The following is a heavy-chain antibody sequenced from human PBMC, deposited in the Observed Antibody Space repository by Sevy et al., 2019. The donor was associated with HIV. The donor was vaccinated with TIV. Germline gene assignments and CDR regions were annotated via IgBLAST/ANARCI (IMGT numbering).Heavy chain of an antibody. CDR3: ATDPFSVTTSNDYMDV. D-gene: IGHD4-17*01. CDR2: IQEDGSDK. Sequence: GESLKISCAASGFTFSNYWMSWVRQAPGKGLEWVANIQEDGSDKYYVDSVKGRFTISRDNAKNSLYLQMNSLRAEDTAVYYCATDPFSVTTSNDYMDVWGKGTTVTVSS. J-gene: IGHJ6*03. V-gene: IGHV3-7*01. CDR1: GFTFSNYW.